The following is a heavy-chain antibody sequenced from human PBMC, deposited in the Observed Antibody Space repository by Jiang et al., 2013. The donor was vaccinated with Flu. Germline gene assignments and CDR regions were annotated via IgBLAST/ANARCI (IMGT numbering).Heavy chain of an antibody. D-gene: IGHD1-14*01. V-gene: IGHV3-33*01. Sequence: QLLESGGGVVQPGRSLRLSCAASGFTFTTYGMHWVRQAPGKGLEWVAFIRYDGSDQYYADSVRGRFTISRDSSKNTLHLQMNSLRVDDAAVYYCVRDGSHRDLDYWG. CDR1: GFTFTTYG. J-gene: IGHJ4*01. CDR3: VRDGSHRDLDY. CDR2: IRYDGSDQ.